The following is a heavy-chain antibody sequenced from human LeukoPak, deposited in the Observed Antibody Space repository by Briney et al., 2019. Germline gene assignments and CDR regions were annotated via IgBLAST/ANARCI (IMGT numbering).Heavy chain of an antibody. Sequence: PGGSLRLSCAASGFTFSSYAMHWVRQAPGKGLEWVAVISYDGSNKYYADSVRGRFTISRDNSKNTLYLQMNSLRAEDTAVYYCAREQWLAFDYWGQGTLVTVSS. D-gene: IGHD6-19*01. V-gene: IGHV3-30-3*01. CDR1: GFTFSSYA. CDR3: AREQWLAFDY. CDR2: ISYDGSNK. J-gene: IGHJ4*02.